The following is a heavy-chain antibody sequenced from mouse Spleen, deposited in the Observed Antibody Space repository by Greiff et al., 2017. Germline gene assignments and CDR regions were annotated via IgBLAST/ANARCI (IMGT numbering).Heavy chain of an antibody. CDR3: ASYYGSREGYYYAMDY. D-gene: IGHD1-1*01. V-gene: IGHV14-2*01. Sequence: EVKLMESGAELVKPGASVKLSCTASGFNIKDYYMHWVKQRTEQGLEWIGRIDPEDGETKYAPKFQGKATITADTSSNTAYLQLSSLTSEDTAVYYCASYYGSREGYYYAMDYWGQGTSVTVSS. CDR1: GFNIKDYY. J-gene: IGHJ4*01. CDR2: IDPEDGET.